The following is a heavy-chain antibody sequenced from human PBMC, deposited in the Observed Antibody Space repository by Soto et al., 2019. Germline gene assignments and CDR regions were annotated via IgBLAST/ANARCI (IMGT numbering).Heavy chain of an antibody. CDR3: AKDEGVGATLGLPYD. V-gene: IGHV3-30*18. CDR1: GFSFSCCA. D-gene: IGHD1-26*01. CDR2: ISNDGSRK. Sequence: QVQLVESGGGVVQPGRSLRLSCAASGFSFSCCAMHWVRQAPGKGLEWVAIISNDGSRKYYADSVKGRFTISSDNSKNTLYLQMGSLRAEDTAVYYCAKDEGVGATLGLPYDWGQGTLVTVSS. J-gene: IGHJ4*02.